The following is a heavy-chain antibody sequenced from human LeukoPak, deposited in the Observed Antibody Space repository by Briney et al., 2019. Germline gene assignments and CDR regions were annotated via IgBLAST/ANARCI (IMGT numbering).Heavy chain of an antibody. Sequence: GGSLRLSCAASGFTFSNAWMSWVRQAPGKGLEWVGRIKSKTDGGTTDYAAPVKGRFTISRDDSKNTLYLQMNSLKTEDTAVYYCTTVLLAYYYYMDVWGKGTTVTISS. CDR3: TTVLLAYYYYMDV. V-gene: IGHV3-15*01. CDR1: GFTFSNAW. CDR2: IKSKTDGGTT. J-gene: IGHJ6*03. D-gene: IGHD3-3*02.